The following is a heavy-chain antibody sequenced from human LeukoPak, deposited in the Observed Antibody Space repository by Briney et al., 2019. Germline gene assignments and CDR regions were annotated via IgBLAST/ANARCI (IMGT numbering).Heavy chain of an antibody. V-gene: IGHV3-66*01. CDR3: LKGGWAAIGPPKD. CDR1: GFTVSSNY. D-gene: IGHD3/OR15-3a*01. J-gene: IGHJ4*02. Sequence: GGSLRLSCAAAGFTVSSNYMSWVRQAPGKGLEWVSIISTDGTTYSADSVKGRFTMSRDNSKNTLYLQMNNVRPEDTAVYHCLKGGWAAIGPPKDWGPGTLVTVSS. CDR2: ISTDGTT.